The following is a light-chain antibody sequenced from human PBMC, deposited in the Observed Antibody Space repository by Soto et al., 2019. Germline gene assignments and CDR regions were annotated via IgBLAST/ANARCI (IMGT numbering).Light chain of an antibody. CDR1: SGNIATNY. CDR3: QSYGSTNYVV. Sequence: NFMLTQPPSVSESPGKTVTISCTRSSGNIATNYVQWYQQRPGSSPTTVIYEDNQRPSGVPDRFAGSIDSSSNSASLTISGLKTEDEADYYCQSYGSTNYVVFGGGTKVTVL. V-gene: IGLV6-57*01. CDR2: EDN. J-gene: IGLJ2*01.